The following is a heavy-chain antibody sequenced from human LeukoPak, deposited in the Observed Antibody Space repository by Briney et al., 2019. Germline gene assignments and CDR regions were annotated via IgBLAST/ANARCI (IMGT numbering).Heavy chain of an antibody. CDR2: IKQDGSEK. CDR1: GFTFSSYW. J-gene: IGHJ4*02. V-gene: IGHV3-7*01. CDR3: ARSHPIFGVVPMDY. D-gene: IGHD3-3*01. Sequence: GGSLRLSCAASGFTFSSYWMSWVRQAPGKGLEWVANIKQDGSEKYYVDSVKGRFTISRDNAKNSLYLQMNSLRAEDTAVYYCARSHPIFGVVPMDYWGQGTLVTVSS.